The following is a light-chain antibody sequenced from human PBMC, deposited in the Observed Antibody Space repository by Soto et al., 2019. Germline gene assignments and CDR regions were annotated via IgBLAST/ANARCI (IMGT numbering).Light chain of an antibody. CDR3: QQYNNWPRRAYT. J-gene: IGKJ2*01. V-gene: IGKV3-15*01. CDR2: GAS. CDR1: QSVSSN. Sequence: IVMTQSPATLSVSPGERATLSCSASQSVSSNLAWYQQKPGQAPRLLIYGASTRATGIPARFSGSGSGTEFTLTISSLQSEDFAVYYCQQYNNWPRRAYTFGQGTKLEIK.